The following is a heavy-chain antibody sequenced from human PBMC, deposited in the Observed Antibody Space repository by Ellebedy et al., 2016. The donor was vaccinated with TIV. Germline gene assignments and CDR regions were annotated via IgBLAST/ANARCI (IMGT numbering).Heavy chain of an antibody. V-gene: IGHV3-72*01. Sequence: GESLKISCAASGFTFSDHYMDWVRLAPGKGLEWIGRTKNRANSYTIEYAESVKGRFTISRDDSKTSVYLQMNSLKTEDTALYYCARWDSGACRDWGQGTLVTVSS. CDR1: GFTFSDHY. J-gene: IGHJ4*02. CDR2: TKNRANSYTI. CDR3: ARWDSGACRD. D-gene: IGHD2-8*02.